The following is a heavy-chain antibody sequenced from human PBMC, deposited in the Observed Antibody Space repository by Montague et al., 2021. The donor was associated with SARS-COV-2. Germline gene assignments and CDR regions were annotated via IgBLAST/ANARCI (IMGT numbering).Heavy chain of an antibody. V-gene: IGHV4-59*08. CDR1: GGSISSDY. Sequence: SETLSLTCTVSGGSISSDYWTWIRQPPGKGLEWIGFVYYRGNTXXXPSXRGRVTISVDTSSNHFSLTLSSVTAADTAIYYCVRHYDHSSRVDSWGQGTLVTVSS. CDR3: VRHYDHSSRVDS. D-gene: IGHD3-16*01. CDR2: VYYRGNT. J-gene: IGHJ4*02.